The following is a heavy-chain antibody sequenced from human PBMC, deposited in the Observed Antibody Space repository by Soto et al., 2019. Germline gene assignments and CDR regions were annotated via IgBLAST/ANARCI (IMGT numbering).Heavy chain of an antibody. CDR2: IYYSGST. J-gene: IGHJ4*02. Sequence: SETLSLTCSVSGGSIYRGGYYWSWIRQYAGEGVEWIGYIYYSGSTYSNPSLKSRFTISADTSNNQFSLTVTSVTAADTAVYYCAKDKNYGDYVLWGQGTLVTVSS. CDR1: GGSIYRGGYY. CDR3: AKDKNYGDYVL. V-gene: IGHV4-31*03. D-gene: IGHD4-17*01.